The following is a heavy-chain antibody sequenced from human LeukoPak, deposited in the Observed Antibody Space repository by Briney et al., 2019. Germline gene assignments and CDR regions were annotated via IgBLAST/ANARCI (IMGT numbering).Heavy chain of an antibody. V-gene: IGHV1-69*05. CDR1: GGTFSSYA. D-gene: IGHD3-10*01. J-gene: IGHJ5*02. CDR3: ARGWGYYDNLFDP. Sequence: ASVKVSCKASGGTFSSYAISWVRQAPGQGLEWMGGIIPIFGTANYAQKFQGRVTITTDESTSTAYMELSSLRSEDTAVYYCARGWGYYDNLFDPWGQGTLVTVSS. CDR2: IIPIFGTA.